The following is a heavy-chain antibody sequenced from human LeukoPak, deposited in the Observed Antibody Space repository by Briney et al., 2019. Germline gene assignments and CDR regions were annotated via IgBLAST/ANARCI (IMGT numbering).Heavy chain of an antibody. CDR3: ARRVAVTECLDY. Sequence: SETLSPTCTVSGGSISSSSYYWGWIRQPPGKGLEWIGSIYYTGSTYYNPSLKSRVSISVDTSKNQFSLKLSSVTAADTAVYYCARRVAVTECLDYWGQGTLVTVSS. CDR1: GGSISSSSYY. V-gene: IGHV4-39*01. J-gene: IGHJ4*02. D-gene: IGHD2-21*01. CDR2: IYYTGST.